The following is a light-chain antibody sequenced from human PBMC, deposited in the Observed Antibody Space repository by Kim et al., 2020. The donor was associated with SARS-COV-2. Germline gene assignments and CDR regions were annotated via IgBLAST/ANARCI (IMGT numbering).Light chain of an antibody. CDR1: TGAVTSAYS. CDR3: LLYFGGAQLV. CDR2: SAI. V-gene: IGLV7-43*01. Sequence: GGTVTLTCAASTGAVTSAYSPNWFQQKPGQAPRALIYSAINKHSWTPAHFSGSRLGGKAALTLSGVRPEDEADYYCLLYFGGAQLVFGGGTKLTVL. J-gene: IGLJ3*02.